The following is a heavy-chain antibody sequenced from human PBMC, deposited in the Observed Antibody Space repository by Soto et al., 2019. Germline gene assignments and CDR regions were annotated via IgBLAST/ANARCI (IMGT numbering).Heavy chain of an antibody. CDR3: ARPSTAMVTSRFDY. D-gene: IGHD5-18*01. CDR2: IYYSGST. V-gene: IGHV4-39*01. CDR1: GGSISSSSYY. Sequence: SETLSLTCTVSGGSISSSSYYWGWIRQPPGKGLEWIGSIYYSGSTYYNPSLKSRVTISVDTSKNQFSLKLSSVTAADTAVYYCARPSTAMVTSRFDYWGQGTLVTVSS. J-gene: IGHJ4*02.